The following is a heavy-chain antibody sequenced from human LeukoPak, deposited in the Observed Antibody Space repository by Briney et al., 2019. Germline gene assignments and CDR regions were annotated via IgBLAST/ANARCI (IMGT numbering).Heavy chain of an antibody. CDR3: ARSITTIVVVITTPFDY. D-gene: IGHD3-22*01. J-gene: IGHJ4*02. V-gene: IGHV3-23*01. CDR1: GFTFSSYA. CDR2: ISGSGGST. Sequence: GGSLRLSCAASGFTFSSYAMSWVRQAPGKGLEWVSAISGSGGSTYYADSVKGRFTISRDNSKNTLYLQMNSLRAEDTAVYYCARSITTIVVVITTPFDYWGQGTLVTVSS.